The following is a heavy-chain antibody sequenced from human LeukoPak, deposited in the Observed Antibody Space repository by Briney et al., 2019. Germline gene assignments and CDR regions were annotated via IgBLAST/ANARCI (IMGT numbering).Heavy chain of an antibody. CDR2: MNPNSGNT. Sequence: ASVKVSCKASGYTFTNYDINWVRQATGQGLEWMGWMNPNSGNTGYAQKFQGRVTMTRNTSISTAYMELSSLRSEDTAVYYCARAGRSMGVVSLDGYWGRGTLVTVSS. CDR1: GYTFTNYD. D-gene: IGHD4-23*01. CDR3: ARAGRSMGVVSLDGY. V-gene: IGHV1-8*01. J-gene: IGHJ4*02.